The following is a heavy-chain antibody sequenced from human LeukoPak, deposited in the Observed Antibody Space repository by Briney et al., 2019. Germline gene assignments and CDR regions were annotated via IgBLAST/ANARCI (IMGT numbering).Heavy chain of an antibody. CDR1: GGSFRGYY. CDR3: ARGVLGPYYFDL. CDR2: IHYTGAT. Sequence: PAETLSLTCAVYGGSFRGYYWSWIRQPPGKGLEWVGGIHYTGATNCKPSLQSRVTISGDPSKNQVSLRVSSVTAADTAVYYCARGVLGPYYFDLWGRGTLVTVSS. V-gene: IGHV4-34*01. D-gene: IGHD7-27*01. J-gene: IGHJ2*01.